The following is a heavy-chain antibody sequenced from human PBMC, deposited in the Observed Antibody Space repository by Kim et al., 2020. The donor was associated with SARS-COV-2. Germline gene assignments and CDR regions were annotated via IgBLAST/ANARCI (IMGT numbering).Heavy chain of an antibody. CDR1: GFTFSNYA. J-gene: IGHJ4*02. V-gene: IGHV3-30*04. CDR2: ISSDGTRK. CDR3: ARAYCSGATCYSPVD. Sequence: GGSLRLSCAASGFTFSNYAMYWVRQSPGKGLGWVAVISSDGTRKYYADSVKGRFTISRDNSKNTLYLQMNSLRAEDTAVHYCARAYCSGATCYSPVDWGQGTLVTVSS. D-gene: IGHD2-15*01.